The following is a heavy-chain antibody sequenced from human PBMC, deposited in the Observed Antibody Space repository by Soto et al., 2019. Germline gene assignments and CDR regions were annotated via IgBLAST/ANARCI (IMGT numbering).Heavy chain of an antibody. CDR1: GYTFTSYD. Sequence: QVQLVQSGAEVKKPGASVKVSCKASGYTFTSYDINWVRQATGQGLEWMGWMNPNSGNTGYAQKFQGRVTMTRNTSISTAYMEMSSLSAEDTAVHYCASLRAVAGFDYWGQGTLVTVSS. J-gene: IGHJ4*02. CDR2: MNPNSGNT. CDR3: ASLRAVAGFDY. D-gene: IGHD6-19*01. V-gene: IGHV1-8*01.